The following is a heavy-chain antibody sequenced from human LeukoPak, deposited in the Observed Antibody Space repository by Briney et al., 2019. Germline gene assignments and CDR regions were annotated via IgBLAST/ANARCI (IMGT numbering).Heavy chain of an antibody. D-gene: IGHD1/OR15-1a*01. V-gene: IGHV3-48*03. CDR3: VRDEMEQWQAKSAVGYGA. CDR2: ISTGGSSI. Sequence: GGSLTLSCAASGWVFSTYEMNWVRQAPGKGLEWLGVISTGGSSIFYADSVKGGFTISRESDKKSLYLQMNNLREEAGAVYFFVRDEMEQWQAKSAVGYGAWGQGALVTASS. CDR1: GWVFSTYE. J-gene: IGHJ5*02.